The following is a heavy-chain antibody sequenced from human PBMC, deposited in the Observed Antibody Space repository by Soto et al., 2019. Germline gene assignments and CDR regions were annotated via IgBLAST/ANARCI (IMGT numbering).Heavy chain of an antibody. D-gene: IGHD2-21*02. CDR3: ARGLSFRGDFDV. V-gene: IGHV4-4*02. Sequence: HLQESGPGLVKPSGTLSLTCDVSGGSISSSSWWTWGRESPGKGLEWIGEIYHAGSPNYNPSFQSRVTILADKSKNHFSLRLTSVTAADTAIYYCARGLSFRGDFDVWGQGTTVTVSS. J-gene: IGHJ3*01. CDR2: IYHAGSP. CDR1: GGSISSSSW.